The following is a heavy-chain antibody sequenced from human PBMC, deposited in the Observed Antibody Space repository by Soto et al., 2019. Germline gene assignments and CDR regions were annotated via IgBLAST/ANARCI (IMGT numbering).Heavy chain of an antibody. Sequence: PGGSLRLSCAASGFTVSSNYMSWVRQAPGKGLEWVSGINWNNGSIGYADSVKGRFTISRDNAKTSLYLQMNSLRAEDTALYYCAKDRGSGSYAANYYYYGMDVWGQGTTVTVSS. V-gene: IGHV3-9*01. D-gene: IGHD3-10*01. CDR1: GFTVSSNY. CDR2: INWNNGSI. CDR3: AKDRGSGSYAANYYYYGMDV. J-gene: IGHJ6*02.